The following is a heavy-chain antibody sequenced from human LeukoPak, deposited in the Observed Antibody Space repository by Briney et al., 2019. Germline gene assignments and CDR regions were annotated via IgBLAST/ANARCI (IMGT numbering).Heavy chain of an antibody. Sequence: GGSLRLSCTASGFTFGDYAMSWVRQAPGKGLEWVGVIGSKAYGGTTDYAASVKGRFTISRDDSKSVAYLQMNSLNTDDTALYYCTRYYYGSGSYYKFDSWGQGTLVTVSS. CDR3: TRYYYGSGSYYKFDS. D-gene: IGHD3-10*01. V-gene: IGHV3-49*04. CDR1: GFTFGDYA. CDR2: IGSKAYGGTT. J-gene: IGHJ4*02.